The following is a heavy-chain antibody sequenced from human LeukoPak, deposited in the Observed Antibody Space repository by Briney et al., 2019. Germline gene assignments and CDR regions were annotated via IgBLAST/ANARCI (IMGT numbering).Heavy chain of an antibody. V-gene: IGHV3-20*04. D-gene: IGHD6-19*01. Sequence: GGSLRLSCAASGFTFSSYAMSWVRQAPGKGLEWVSGINWNGGSTGYADSVKGRFTISRDNAKNSLYLQMNSLRAEDMALYYCAKVSGYSSGWPYFDYWGQGTLVTVSS. CDR1: GFTFSSYA. CDR3: AKVSGYSSGWPYFDY. J-gene: IGHJ4*02. CDR2: INWNGGST.